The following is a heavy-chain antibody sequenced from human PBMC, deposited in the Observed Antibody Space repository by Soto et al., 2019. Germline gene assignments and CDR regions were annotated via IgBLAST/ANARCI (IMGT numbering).Heavy chain of an antibody. Sequence: ASVKVSCKASGYTFTSYGISWVRQAPGQGLEWMGWISAYNGNTNYAQKLQGRVTVTTDTSTSTAYMELRSLRSDDTAVYYCARDGDSGGYFYYSGMDVWGQGTTVTVSS. CDR2: ISAYNGNT. J-gene: IGHJ6*02. D-gene: IGHD3-22*01. CDR3: ARDGDSGGYFYYSGMDV. CDR1: GYTFTSYG. V-gene: IGHV1-18*04.